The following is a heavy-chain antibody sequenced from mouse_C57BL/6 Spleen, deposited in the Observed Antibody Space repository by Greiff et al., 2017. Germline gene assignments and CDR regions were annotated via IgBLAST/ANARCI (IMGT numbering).Heavy chain of an antibody. J-gene: IGHJ1*03. Sequence: VQLQQPGAELVKPGASVKMSCKASGYTFTSYWITWVKQRPGQGLEWIGDIYPGSGSTNYNEKFKSKATLTVDTSSSTAYMQLSSLTSEDSAVYYGSRGRDNNPSYWYFDDWGTGTTVTVSS. V-gene: IGHV1-55*01. CDR2: IYPGSGST. CDR1: GYTFTSYW. CDR3: SRGRDNNPSYWYFDD. D-gene: IGHD1-3*01.